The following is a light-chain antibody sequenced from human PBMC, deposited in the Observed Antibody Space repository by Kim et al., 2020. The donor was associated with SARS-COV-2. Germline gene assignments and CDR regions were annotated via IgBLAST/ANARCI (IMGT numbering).Light chain of an antibody. Sequence: DIQMTQSPSSLSASVGDRVTITCRASHDISNHLAWFQQKPGKAPRFLIYRASNLQSGVPSKFSGSGSGTDFTLTISSVQPEDFATYYCQQYDKYPLTFGQGTRLEIK. V-gene: IGKV1-16*02. CDR3: QQYDKYPLT. J-gene: IGKJ5*01. CDR2: RAS. CDR1: HDISNH.